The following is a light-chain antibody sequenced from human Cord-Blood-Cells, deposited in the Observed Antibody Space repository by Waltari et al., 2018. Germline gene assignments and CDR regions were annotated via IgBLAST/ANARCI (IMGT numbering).Light chain of an antibody. CDR1: QSVSSSY. J-gene: IGKJ2*01. CDR3: QQYGSSR. V-gene: IGKV3-20*01. Sequence: EIVLTQSPGTLSLSPGERATLSCRASQSVSSSYLAWYQQKPGHAPRLLIYGASSRATGIPDRFSGSGSGTDFTLTISRLEPEDFAVYYCQQYGSSRFGQGTKLEIK. CDR2: GAS.